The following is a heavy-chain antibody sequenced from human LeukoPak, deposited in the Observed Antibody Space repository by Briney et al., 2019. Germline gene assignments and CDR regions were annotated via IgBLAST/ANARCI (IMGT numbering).Heavy chain of an antibody. J-gene: IGHJ4*02. V-gene: IGHV1-69*05. CDR3: ASHHLVVGATAYFDY. CDR1: GRTFSSYA. D-gene: IGHD1-26*01. Sequence: SVKVSCKASGRTFSSYAISWVRQAPGQGLEWMGGIIPIFGTANYAQKFQGRVTVTTDESTSTAYMELSSPRSEDTAVYYCASHHLVVGATAYFDYWGQGTLVTVSS. CDR2: IIPIFGTA.